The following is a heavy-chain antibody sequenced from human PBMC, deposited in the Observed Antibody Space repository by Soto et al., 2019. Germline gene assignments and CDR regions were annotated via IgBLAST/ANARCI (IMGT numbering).Heavy chain of an antibody. D-gene: IGHD6-19*01. V-gene: IGHV3-30*03. CDR3: CSDGTVAWGLPDDD. CDR1: GFTFSNYA. Sequence: GGSLRLSCAASGFTFSNYAMHWVRQAPGKGLEWVAIVSYDGDNEYYADSVRGRFFISRDNSRNTLYLQTSSLRHEDTAVYYCCSDGTVAWGLPDDDWGQGTLVTVSS. CDR2: VSYDGDNE. J-gene: IGHJ4*02.